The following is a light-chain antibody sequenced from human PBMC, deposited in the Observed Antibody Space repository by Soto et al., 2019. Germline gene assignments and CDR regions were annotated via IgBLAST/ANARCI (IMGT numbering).Light chain of an antibody. V-gene: IGKV3-11*01. CDR2: DSS. CDR3: QQRSNWPRT. J-gene: IGKJ1*01. Sequence: EIVLTQSPATLSLSPGERATLSCRASQSVSRYLAWYQQQPGQAPRLLIYDSSNRAAGIPARFSGSGSGTDFTLTISRREPEDFAVYYCQQRSNWPRTFGQGTKVEIK. CDR1: QSVSRY.